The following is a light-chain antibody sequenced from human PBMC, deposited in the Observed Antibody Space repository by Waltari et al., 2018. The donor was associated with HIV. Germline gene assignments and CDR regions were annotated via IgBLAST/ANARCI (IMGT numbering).Light chain of an antibody. CDR1: QIIANY. J-gene: IGKJ1*01. CDR2: AAA. Sequence: DIQMTQSPSSLSASVGDRVTITCRASQIIANYLNWYQHKPGKAPKVLIFAAATLQSGVPARVSGTGYGTDVSLTITSLQREDFATYSCQQTYMTPRTFGQGTKVEIK. CDR3: QQTYMTPRT. V-gene: IGKV1-39*01.